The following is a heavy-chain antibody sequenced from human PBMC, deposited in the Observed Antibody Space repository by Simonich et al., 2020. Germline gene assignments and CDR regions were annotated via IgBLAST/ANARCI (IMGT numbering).Heavy chain of an antibody. CDR3: ARSTTGTTAFDI. J-gene: IGHJ3*02. CDR2: IGAYNSNT. Sequence: QVQLVQSGAEVKKPGASVKVSCQASGYNFTSYGISWVRQAPGQGLEWMGWIGAYNSNTNYAQQLQGRVTMTTDTSTSTAYMELRSLRSDDTAVYYCARSTTGTTAFDIWGQGTMVTVSS. D-gene: IGHD1-1*01. CDR1: GYNFTSYG. V-gene: IGHV1-18*01.